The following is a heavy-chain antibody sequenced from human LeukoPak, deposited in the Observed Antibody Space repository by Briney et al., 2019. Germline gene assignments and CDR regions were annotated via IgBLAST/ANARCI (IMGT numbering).Heavy chain of an antibody. D-gene: IGHD5-12*01. CDR1: GFTFSNFA. J-gene: IGHJ4*02. CDR2: IIGSSGDT. Sequence: GGSLRLSCVASGFTFSNFAMSWVRQAPGKGLEWVSLIIGSSGDTFYADSVKGQFSISRDNSKNRLYLQMNSLRAEDTALYYCVTWAYDYIEMGYFDYWGQGTLVTVSS. CDR3: VTWAYDYIEMGYFDY. V-gene: IGHV3-23*01.